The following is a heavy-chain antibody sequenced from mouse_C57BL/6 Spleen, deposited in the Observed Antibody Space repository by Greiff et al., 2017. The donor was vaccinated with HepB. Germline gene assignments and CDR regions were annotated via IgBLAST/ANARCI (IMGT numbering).Heavy chain of an antibody. CDR2: INPNNGGT. D-gene: IGHD3-2*02. Sequence: VQLQQSGPELVKPGASVKISCKASGYTFTDYYMNWVKQSHGKSLEWIGDINPNNGGTSYNQKFKGKATLTVDKSSSTAYMELRSLTSEDSAVYYCARTSSGAYYAMDYWGQGTSVTVSS. CDR1: GYTFTDYY. V-gene: IGHV1-26*01. J-gene: IGHJ4*01. CDR3: ARTSSGAYYAMDY.